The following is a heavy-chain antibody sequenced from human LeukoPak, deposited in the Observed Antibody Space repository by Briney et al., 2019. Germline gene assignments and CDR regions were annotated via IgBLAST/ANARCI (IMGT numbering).Heavy chain of an antibody. V-gene: IGHV1-69*05. CDR2: IIPIFGTA. J-gene: IGHJ6*03. CDR1: GGTFSSYA. Sequence: REASVKVSCKASGGTFSSYAISWVRQAPGQGLEWMGGIIPIFGTANYAQKFQGRVTITTDESTSTAYMELSSLRSEDTAVYYCARNRCSSSPHYYYYMDVWGKGTTVTVS. D-gene: IGHD6-6*01. CDR3: ARNRCSSSPHYYYYMDV.